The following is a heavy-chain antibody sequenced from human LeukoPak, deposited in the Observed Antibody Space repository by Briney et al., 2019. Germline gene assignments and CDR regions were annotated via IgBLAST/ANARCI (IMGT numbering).Heavy chain of an antibody. D-gene: IGHD4-11*01. Sequence: SQTLSLTCTVSGGSISSGDYYWTWVRQPPGKGLEWIGFIYYSGTTYYNLSLKSQVTISIDTSKNQFSLKLSSVTAADTAVYYCATYMTRDQCLDYWGQGTLVTVSS. V-gene: IGHV4-30-4*08. J-gene: IGHJ4*02. CDR1: GGSISSGDYY. CDR3: ATYMTRDQCLDY. CDR2: IYYSGTT.